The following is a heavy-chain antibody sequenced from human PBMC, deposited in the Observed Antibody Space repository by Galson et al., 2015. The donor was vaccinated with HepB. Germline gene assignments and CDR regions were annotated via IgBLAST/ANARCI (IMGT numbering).Heavy chain of an antibody. CDR3: AKDTNWKYRAGYGMDV. J-gene: IGHJ6*02. V-gene: IGHV3-30*18. D-gene: IGHD1-1*01. CDR1: GFTFNTYG. CDR2: ISYDENNQ. Sequence: SLRLSCAASGFTFNTYGMHWVRQAPGKGLEWVAFISYDENNQYYADSVKGRFTISRDNSKNTLYLQMNSLRAEDTAVYYCAKDTNWKYRAGYGMDVWGQGTTVTVSS.